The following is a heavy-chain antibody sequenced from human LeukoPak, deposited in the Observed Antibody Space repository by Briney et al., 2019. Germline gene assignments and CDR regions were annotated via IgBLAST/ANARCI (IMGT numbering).Heavy chain of an antibody. D-gene: IGHD6-19*01. J-gene: IGHJ4*02. Sequence: SETLSLTCTVSGGSISSSSYYWGWIRQPPGKGLERIGSVYYSGSTYHNPSLKSRVTISVDTSKKQFSLQLSSVTAADTAVYYCARHGITVAGGNKQFDYWGQGTLVTVSS. CDR1: GGSISSSSYY. CDR3: ARHGITVAGGNKQFDY. CDR2: VYYSGST. V-gene: IGHV4-39*01.